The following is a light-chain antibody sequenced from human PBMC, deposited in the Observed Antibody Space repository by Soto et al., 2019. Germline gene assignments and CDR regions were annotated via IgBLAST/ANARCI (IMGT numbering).Light chain of an antibody. V-gene: IGLV2-14*01. Sequence: QSVLTQPASVSGSPGQSITISCPGTSSDVGGYNYVSWYQQHPGKAPNLMIYEVSNRPSGVSNRFSGSKSGNTASLTISGLQAEDEADYYCSSYTSSSTEVFGTGTKVTVL. CDR1: SSDVGGYNY. CDR3: SSYTSSSTEV. J-gene: IGLJ1*01. CDR2: EVS.